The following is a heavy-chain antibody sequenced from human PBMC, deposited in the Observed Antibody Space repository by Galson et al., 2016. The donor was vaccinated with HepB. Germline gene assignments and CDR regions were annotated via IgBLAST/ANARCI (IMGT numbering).Heavy chain of an antibody. Sequence: QSGAEVKKPGESLKISCKTSGFSFATHWIAWVRQMPGKGLEWMGIIYAGDSETRYSPPFQGQVTISVDKSTAVAYLQWNSLKASASAMYYCARQRRNYGMDVWGQGTLVTVSS. CDR1: GFSFATHW. D-gene: IGHD1-1*01. CDR2: IYAGDSET. V-gene: IGHV5-51*01. J-gene: IGHJ6*02. CDR3: ARQRRNYGMDV.